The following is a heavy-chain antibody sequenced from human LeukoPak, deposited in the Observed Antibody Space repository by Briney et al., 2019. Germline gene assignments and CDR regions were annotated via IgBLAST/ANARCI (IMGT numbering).Heavy chain of an antibody. V-gene: IGHV4-61*02. CDR2: IYTSGST. D-gene: IGHD6-13*01. CDR1: GDSISSGDYY. CDR3: ARDVVAAAGTWDY. J-gene: IGHJ4*02. Sequence: SETLSLTCTVSGDSISSGDYYWSWIRQPAGKGLEWIGRIYTSGSTNYNPSLKSRVTMSVDTSKNQFSLKLSSVTAADTAVYYCARDVVAAAGTWDYWGQGTLVTVSS.